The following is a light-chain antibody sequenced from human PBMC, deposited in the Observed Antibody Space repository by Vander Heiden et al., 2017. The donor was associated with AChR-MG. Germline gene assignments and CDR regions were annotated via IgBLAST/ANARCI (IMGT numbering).Light chain of an antibody. J-gene: IGLJ3*02. CDR2: DTS. CDR3: LLSYSGASGV. Sequence: QAVVTQEPSLTVSQGGTVTLTCGSSTGAVTSGHYPYWFQQKPGQAPRTLIYDTSNKHSWTPALFSGSLLGGKAALTLSGAQPEDDAEYDCLLSYSGASGVLGGVTKLTVL. CDR1: TGAVTSGHY. V-gene: IGLV7-46*01.